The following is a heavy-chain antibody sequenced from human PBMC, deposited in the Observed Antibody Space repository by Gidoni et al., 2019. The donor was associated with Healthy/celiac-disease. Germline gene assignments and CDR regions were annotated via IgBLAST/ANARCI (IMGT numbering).Heavy chain of an antibody. V-gene: IGHV3-53*01. Sequence: EVQLVESGGGLIQPGGSLRLSCAASGFTVSSNYMSWVRQAPGKGLEWVSVIYSGGSTYYADSVKGRFTISRDNSKNTLYLQMNSLRAEDTAVYYCARGPYDSSGYYGLGFDYWGQGTLVTVSS. J-gene: IGHJ4*02. CDR1: GFTVSSNY. D-gene: IGHD3-22*01. CDR2: IYSGGST. CDR3: ARGPYDSSGYYGLGFDY.